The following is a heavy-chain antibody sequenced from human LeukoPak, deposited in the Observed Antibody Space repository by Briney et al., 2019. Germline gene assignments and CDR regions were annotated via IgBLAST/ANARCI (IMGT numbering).Heavy chain of an antibody. CDR1: GFTFSSYA. D-gene: IGHD6-19*01. CDR2: ISGSGGST. CDR3: ARAFKPGGWYSDY. J-gene: IGHJ4*02. Sequence: QTGGSLRLSCAASGFTFSSYAMSWVRQAPGKGLEWVSAISGSGGSTYYADSVKGRFTISRDNAKNSLYLQMNSLRAEDTAVYYCARAFKPGGWYSDYWGQGTLVTVSS. V-gene: IGHV3-23*01.